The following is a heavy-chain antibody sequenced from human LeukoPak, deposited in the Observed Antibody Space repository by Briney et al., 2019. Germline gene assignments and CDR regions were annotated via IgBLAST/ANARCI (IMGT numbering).Heavy chain of an antibody. CDR1: GDSISSYY. Sequence: SETLSLTCTVSGDSISSYYWSWIRQSPGKGLEWIGYIYDRGSTNYNPSLKSRVTISVDTSKNQFSLKLSSVTAADTAVYYCAREDCSGTSCSEYVWGQGTTVTVSS. CDR2: IYDRGST. V-gene: IGHV4-59*01. J-gene: IGHJ6*02. CDR3: AREDCSGTSCSEYV. D-gene: IGHD2-2*01.